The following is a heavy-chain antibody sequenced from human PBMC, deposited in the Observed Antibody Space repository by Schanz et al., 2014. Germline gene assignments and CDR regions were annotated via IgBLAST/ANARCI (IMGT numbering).Heavy chain of an antibody. J-gene: IGHJ4*02. D-gene: IGHD3-3*01. V-gene: IGHV1-46*01. CDR1: GYTFTSDS. CDR2: INPSGGST. CDR3: ARGFDFWDR. Sequence: QVHLVQSGAEVHKPGASVKVSCKASGYTFTSDSMHWVRQAPGQGLEWMGMINPSGGSTTYAQKFQGRVTMTRDTSTSTVYMELRSLRSDDTAVYYCARGFDFWDRWGQGTLVIVSS.